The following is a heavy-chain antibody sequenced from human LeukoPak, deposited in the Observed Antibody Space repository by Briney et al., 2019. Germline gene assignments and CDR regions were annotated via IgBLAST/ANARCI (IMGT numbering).Heavy chain of an antibody. Sequence: SVKVSCKASGGTFSSYASSGVRQAPGQGLEWMGRIIPILGIANYAQKFQGRVTITADKSTRTAYMEVSSLSSDDTAVYYCARDIRHRVESFDYWGQGTLVTVSS. CDR1: GGTFSSYA. CDR3: ARDIRHRVESFDY. J-gene: IGHJ4*02. CDR2: IIPILGIA. D-gene: IGHD3-3*01. V-gene: IGHV1-69*04.